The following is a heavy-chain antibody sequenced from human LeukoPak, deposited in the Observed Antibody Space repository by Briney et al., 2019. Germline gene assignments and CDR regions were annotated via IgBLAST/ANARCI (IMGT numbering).Heavy chain of an antibody. CDR3: AKESGYDVDLEY. D-gene: IGHD5-12*01. Sequence: GGSLRLSCAASGFTFSSYSMNWVRQAPGKGLEWVSSISSSSSYIYYADSVKGRFTISRDNAKNSLYLQMNSLRAEDTALYYCAKESGYDVDLEYWGQGALVTVSS. CDR2: ISSSSSYI. J-gene: IGHJ4*02. V-gene: IGHV3-21*01. CDR1: GFTFSSYS.